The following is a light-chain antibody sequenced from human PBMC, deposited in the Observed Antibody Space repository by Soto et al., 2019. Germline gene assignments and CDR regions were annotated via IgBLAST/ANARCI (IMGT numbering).Light chain of an antibody. Sequence: IVMTQSPATLSVSPWETATLSCRASQGISRTLAWYQLKSGQAPRLLFYGASTRATGVPARFSGSGSGTEFTLTISSLEPEDFAVYYCQQRSNWPITFGQGTRLEIK. CDR1: QGISRT. V-gene: IGKV3-15*01. CDR2: GAS. J-gene: IGKJ5*01. CDR3: QQRSNWPIT.